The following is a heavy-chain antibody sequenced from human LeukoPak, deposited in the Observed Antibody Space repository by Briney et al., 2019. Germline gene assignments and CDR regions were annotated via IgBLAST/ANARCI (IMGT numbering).Heavy chain of an antibody. CDR3: ARWYSSSSLGVNWFDP. Sequence: SETLSLTCAVYGGSFSGYYWSWIRQPPGKGLEWIGEINHSGSTNYNPSLKSRVTISVDKSKNQFSLKLSSVTAADTAVYYCARWYSSSSLGVNWFDPWGQGTLVTVSS. J-gene: IGHJ5*02. CDR1: GGSFSGYY. V-gene: IGHV4-34*01. D-gene: IGHD6-6*01. CDR2: INHSGST.